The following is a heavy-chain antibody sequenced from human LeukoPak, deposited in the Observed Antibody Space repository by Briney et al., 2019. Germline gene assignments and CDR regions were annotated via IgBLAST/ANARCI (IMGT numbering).Heavy chain of an antibody. Sequence: GGSLRLSCAASGFTFSSYWMSWVRQAPGKGLEWVANIKQDGSEKYYVDSVKGRFTISRGNAKNSLYLQMNSLRAEDTAVYYCATSGEGYSYGPHYFDYWGQGTLVTVSS. D-gene: IGHD5-18*01. V-gene: IGHV3-7*01. CDR2: IKQDGSEK. CDR3: ATSGEGYSYGPHYFDY. CDR1: GFTFSSYW. J-gene: IGHJ4*02.